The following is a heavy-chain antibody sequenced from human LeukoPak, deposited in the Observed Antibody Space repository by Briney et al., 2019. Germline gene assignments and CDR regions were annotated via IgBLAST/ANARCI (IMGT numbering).Heavy chain of an antibody. Sequence: ASVKVSCKASGYTFTSYDINWVRQATGQGLEWMGWMNPNSGNTGYAQKFQGRVTMTRNTSISTAYMELSSLRSEDTAVYYCARSLKIDFDWLEAFGYWGQGTLVTVSS. V-gene: IGHV1-8*01. CDR2: MNPNSGNT. D-gene: IGHD3-9*01. CDR3: ARSLKIDFDWLEAFGY. CDR1: GYTFTSYD. J-gene: IGHJ4*02.